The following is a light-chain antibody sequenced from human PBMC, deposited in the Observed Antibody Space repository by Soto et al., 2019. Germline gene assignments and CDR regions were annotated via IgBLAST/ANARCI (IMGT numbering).Light chain of an antibody. CDR1: QSVSSSY. CDR2: GAS. CDR3: QHYGSSPRT. Sequence: EMVWTQSPGTLSLSPGERATLSGRASQSVSSSYLAWYQQKPGQAPRLLIYGASSTATGIPDRFSGSGSGTDFTLTFSRLEPEGFAVYYCQHYGSSPRTFGQGTKVEIK. J-gene: IGKJ1*01. V-gene: IGKV3-20*01.